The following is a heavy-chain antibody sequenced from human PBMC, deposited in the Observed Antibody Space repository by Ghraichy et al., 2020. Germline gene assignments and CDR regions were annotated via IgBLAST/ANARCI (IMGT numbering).Heavy chain of an antibody. CDR2: ISPYNGNT. CDR3: ARDGQELVPLFYGLAV. J-gene: IGHJ6*02. CDR1: GYTFINYG. V-gene: IGHV1-18*01. Sequence: ASVKVSCKASGYTFINYGITWVRQAPGQGLEWMGWISPYNGNTEYTQKFQGRVTMTTDTSTTTAYMDLRSLRADDTAVYYCARDGQELVPLFYGLAVWGQGTTVIVSS. D-gene: IGHD6-6*01.